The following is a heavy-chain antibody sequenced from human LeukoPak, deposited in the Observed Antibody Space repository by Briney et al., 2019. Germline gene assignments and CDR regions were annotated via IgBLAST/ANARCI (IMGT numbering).Heavy chain of an antibody. D-gene: IGHD5-18*01. V-gene: IGHV4-59*01. J-gene: IGHJ4*02. CDR3: ARSDTAMAYYFDY. CDR1: GGSISSYY. CDR2: IYYSGST. Sequence: SETLSLTCTVSGGSISSYYWRWIRQPPGKGLEWVGYIYYSGSTNYNPSLKSRVTISVDTSKNQFSLKLSSVTAADTAVYYCARSDTAMAYYFDYWGQGTLVTVSS.